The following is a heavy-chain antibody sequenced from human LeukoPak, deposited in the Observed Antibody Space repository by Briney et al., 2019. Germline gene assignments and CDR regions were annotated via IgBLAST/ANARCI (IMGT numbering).Heavy chain of an antibody. D-gene: IGHD3-3*01. Sequence: ASVKVSCKASGYTFTGYYMHWVRQAPRQGLEWMGWINPNSGGTNYAQKFQGRVTMTRDTSISTAYMELSRLRSDDTAVYYCAREAPSDFRSESDYYYGMDVWGQGTTVTVSS. CDR3: AREAPSDFRSESDYYYGMDV. V-gene: IGHV1-2*02. CDR1: GYTFTGYY. CDR2: INPNSGGT. J-gene: IGHJ6*02.